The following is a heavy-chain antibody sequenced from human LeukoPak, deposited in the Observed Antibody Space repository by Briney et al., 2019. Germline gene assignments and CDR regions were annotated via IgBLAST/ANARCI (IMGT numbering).Heavy chain of an antibody. CDR2: VSDSGGST. D-gene: IGHD2-15*01. J-gene: IGHJ4*02. Sequence: GGSLRLSCAASGFTFSSNALSWVRQAPGKGLEWVSSVSDSGGSTSYADSVKGRFTISRDNSKSTLYLQINSLRAEDTAVYYCASVDEGRAGYCSGGSCEKNLYSFDYWGQGTLVTVSS. CDR3: ASVDEGRAGYCSGGSCEKNLYSFDY. V-gene: IGHV3-23*01. CDR1: GFTFSSNA.